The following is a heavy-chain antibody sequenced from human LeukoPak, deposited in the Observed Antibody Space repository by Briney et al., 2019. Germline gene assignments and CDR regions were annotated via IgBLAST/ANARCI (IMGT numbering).Heavy chain of an antibody. Sequence: GASVKVSCKASGGTLKNYAVNWVRQAPGQGLEWMGGIIPFYETTNFAQEFQGRVTITADESTSTAYMELSSLRSEDTAVYYCARGRLSVVALFDYWGQGTLVTVSS. D-gene: IGHD2-15*01. CDR3: ARGRLSVVALFDY. CDR1: GGTLKNYA. CDR2: IIPFYETT. J-gene: IGHJ4*02. V-gene: IGHV1-69*13.